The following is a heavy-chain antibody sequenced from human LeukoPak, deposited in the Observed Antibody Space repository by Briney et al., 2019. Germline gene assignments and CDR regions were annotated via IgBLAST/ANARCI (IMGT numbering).Heavy chain of an antibody. CDR2: ISWNSGSI. J-gene: IGHJ5*02. V-gene: IGHV3-9*01. Sequence: PGGSLRLSCAASGFTFDDYAMHWVRQAPGKGLEWVSGISWNSGSIGYADSVKGRFTISRDNAKNSLYLQMNSLRAEDTALYYCAKGGGLWFGESSGSNWFDPWGQGTLVTVSS. D-gene: IGHD3-10*01. CDR3: AKGGGLWFGESSGSNWFDP. CDR1: GFTFDDYA.